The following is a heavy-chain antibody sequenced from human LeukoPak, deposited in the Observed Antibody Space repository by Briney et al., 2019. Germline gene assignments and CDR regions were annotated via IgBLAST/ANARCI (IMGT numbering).Heavy chain of an antibody. D-gene: IGHD6-19*01. V-gene: IGHV4-61*02. CDR1: GGSISSGSYY. CDR2: IYTSGST. CDR3: ARDFKVIGFDPVYSSGWLKGWFDP. J-gene: IGHJ5*02. Sequence: SVTLSLTCTVSGGSISSGSYYWSWIRQPAGKGREWIGRIYTSGSTNYNPSLKSRVTISVDTSKNQFSLKLSSVTAADTAVYYCARDFKVIGFDPVYSSGWLKGWFDPWGQGTPVTVSS.